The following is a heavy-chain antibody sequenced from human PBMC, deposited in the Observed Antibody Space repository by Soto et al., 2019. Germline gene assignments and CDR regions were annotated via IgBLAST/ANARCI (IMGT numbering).Heavy chain of an antibody. J-gene: IGHJ5*02. CDR3: ARDGVALRFLEWARGHNWFDP. CDR1: GGTFSSYT. D-gene: IGHD3-3*01. Sequence: QVQLVQSGAEVKKPGSSVKVSCKASGGTFSSYTISWVRQAPGQGLEWMGRIIPILGIANYAQKFQGRVTITADKSTSTAYMELSSLRSEDTVVYYCARDGVALRFLEWARGHNWFDPWGQGTLVTVSS. V-gene: IGHV1-69*08. CDR2: IIPILGIA.